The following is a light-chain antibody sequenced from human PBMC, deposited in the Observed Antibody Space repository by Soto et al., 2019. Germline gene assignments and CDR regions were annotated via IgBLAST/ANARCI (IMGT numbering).Light chain of an antibody. J-gene: IGKJ3*01. V-gene: IGKV3-20*01. Sequence: EIVLTQSPGTLSLSPGERATLSCRASQNVNSDYLAWYQQKPGQAPRLLISDASNRAAGIPDRFSGSGSGTDFTLTISRLEPEDSAVYFCEQYGSSPLTFGPGTKVYSK. CDR1: QNVNSDY. CDR3: EQYGSSPLT. CDR2: DAS.